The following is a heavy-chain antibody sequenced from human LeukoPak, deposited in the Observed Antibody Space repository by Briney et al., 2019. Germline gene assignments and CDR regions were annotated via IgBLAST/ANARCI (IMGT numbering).Heavy chain of an antibody. J-gene: IGHJ6*03. CDR3: ARVGGSYIDYYYYMDV. CDR1: GFTFSSYS. Sequence: GGSLRLSCAASGFTFSSYSLNWVRQAPGKGLEWVSYISSSSSTIYYADSVKGRFTISRDNAKNSLYLRMNSLRAEDTAVYYCARVGGSYIDYYYYMDVWGKGTTVTVSS. D-gene: IGHD3-10*01. CDR2: ISSSSSTI. V-gene: IGHV3-48*01.